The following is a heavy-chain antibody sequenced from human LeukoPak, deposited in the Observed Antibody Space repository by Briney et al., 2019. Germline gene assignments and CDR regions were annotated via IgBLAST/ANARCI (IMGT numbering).Heavy chain of an antibody. CDR2: IYYSGST. CDR1: GGSISSYY. CDR3: ARGSPSRGGYYYPFDY. V-gene: IGHV4-59*01. D-gene: IGHD3-22*01. Sequence: SETLSLTCTVAGGSISSYYWSWIRQPPGEGLEWMGYIYYSGSTNYNPSLKSRFTISVDTSKNQFSLKLSSVTAADTAVYYCARGSPSRGGYYYPFDYWGQGTLVTVSS. J-gene: IGHJ4*02.